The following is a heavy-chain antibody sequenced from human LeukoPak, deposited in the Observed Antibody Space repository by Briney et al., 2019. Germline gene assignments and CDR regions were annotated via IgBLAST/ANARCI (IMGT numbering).Heavy chain of an antibody. CDR2: INHSGST. J-gene: IGHJ6*02. CDR1: GGSFSGYY. CDR3: ARGSGLYGMDV. V-gene: IGHV4-34*01. Sequence: PGGSLRLSCAVYGGSFSGYYWSWIRQPPGKGLEWIGEINHSGSTNYNPSLKSRVTISVDTSKNQFSLKLSSVTAADTAVYYCARGSGLYGMDVWGQGTTVTVSS.